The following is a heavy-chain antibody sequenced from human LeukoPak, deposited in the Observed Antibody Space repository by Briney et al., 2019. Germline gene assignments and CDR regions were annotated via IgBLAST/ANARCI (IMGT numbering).Heavy chain of an antibody. J-gene: IGHJ5*02. V-gene: IGHV3-30*02. Sequence: GGSLRLSCAASGFSFSNHAMHWVRQAPGKGLEWVAFIRHDGTMKDYADSVKGRFTISRDNSKNTLYLQMNSLRAEDTAVYYCAKGHWFDPWGQGTLVTVSS. CDR2: IRHDGTMK. CDR3: AKGHWFDP. CDR1: GFSFSNHA.